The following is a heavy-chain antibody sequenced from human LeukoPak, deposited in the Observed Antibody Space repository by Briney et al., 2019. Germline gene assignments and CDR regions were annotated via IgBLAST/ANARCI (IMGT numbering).Heavy chain of an antibody. CDR3: IIVDTSPYMDV. Sequence: GGSLRLSCAASGFTFSSYWMHWVRQAPGKGLVWVSCVNSDGTGITYADSVKGRFTISRDNAKNSVYLQMHSLRAEDTAIYYCIIVDTSPYMDVWGKGTTVTVSS. D-gene: IGHD5-18*01. CDR1: GFTFSSYW. J-gene: IGHJ6*03. V-gene: IGHV3-74*01. CDR2: VNSDGTGI.